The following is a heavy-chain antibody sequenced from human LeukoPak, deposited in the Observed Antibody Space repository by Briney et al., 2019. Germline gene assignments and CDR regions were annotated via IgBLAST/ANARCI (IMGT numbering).Heavy chain of an antibody. CDR3: ARSYCSGDSCPVGY. J-gene: IGHJ4*02. D-gene: IGHD2-15*01. V-gene: IGHV4-34*01. CDR2: INHSGST. CDR1: DGSFSGYY. Sequence: SETLSLTCAVYDGSFSGYYWSWIRQPPGKGLEWIGEINHSGSTNYNPSLKSRVTISVDTSKNQFSLKLSSVTAADTAVYYCARSYCSGDSCPVGYWGQGTLVTVSS.